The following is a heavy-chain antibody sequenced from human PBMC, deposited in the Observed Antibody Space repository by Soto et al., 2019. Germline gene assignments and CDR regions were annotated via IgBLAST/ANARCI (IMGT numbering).Heavy chain of an antibody. Sequence: EVQLLESGGGLVQPGGSLRLSCAASGFTFNNYAMTWVRQAPGKGLEWVSDISGGGDTTSYADSVKGRFTVSRDGTKNSLYLQRSSLRAEDTAQYYCAQGRGGSGSLTPRVDFWGQGTPVTVSS. CDR3: AQGRGGSGSLTPRVDF. CDR2: ISGGGDTT. CDR1: GFTFNNYA. J-gene: IGHJ4*01. D-gene: IGHD3-10*01. V-gene: IGHV3-23*01.